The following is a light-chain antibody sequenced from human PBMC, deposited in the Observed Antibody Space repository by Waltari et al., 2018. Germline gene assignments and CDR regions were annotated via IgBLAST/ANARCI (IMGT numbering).Light chain of an antibody. V-gene: IGKV3-15*01. CDR2: RAS. CDR1: QGIHDN. J-gene: IGKJ4*01. CDR3: QQYNRWPPLT. Sequence: ETVMTQSPATLSMSPGETAILSCRASQGIHDNLAWYQQKPGQAPRLLISRASTRATGIPARFSGSGSGTDFTLTITSLQSEDSALYYCQQYNRWPPLTFGGGTKVEI.